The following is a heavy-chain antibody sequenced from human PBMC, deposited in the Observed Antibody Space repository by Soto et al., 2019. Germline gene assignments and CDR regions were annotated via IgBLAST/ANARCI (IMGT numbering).Heavy chain of an antibody. J-gene: IGHJ6*03. V-gene: IGHV5-51*01. Sequence: PGESLKISCKGSGYSFTSYWIGWVRQMPGKNLEWMVIIFPGDSDTRYSPSFQGQVTISADKSISTAFLQWSSLKASDTAMYYCARHTSSIAARLGYYMDVWGKGTTVTVSS. CDR3: ARHTSSIAARLGYYMDV. CDR2: IFPGDSDT. D-gene: IGHD6-6*01. CDR1: GYSFTSYW.